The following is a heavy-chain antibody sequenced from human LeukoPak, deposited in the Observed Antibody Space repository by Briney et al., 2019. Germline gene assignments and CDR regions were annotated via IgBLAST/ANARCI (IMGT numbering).Heavy chain of an antibody. Sequence: GGSLRLSCAASGFTVSSNYMSWVRQAPGKGLEWVSVIYSGGSTYYADSVKGRFTISRDNSKNTLFLQMNSLRAEDTAVYYCAKNLRDVNNWGVFDYWGQGTLVTVSS. CDR1: GFTVSSNY. CDR2: IYSGGST. CDR3: AKNLRDVNNWGVFDY. J-gene: IGHJ4*02. V-gene: IGHV3-53*05. D-gene: IGHD5-24*01.